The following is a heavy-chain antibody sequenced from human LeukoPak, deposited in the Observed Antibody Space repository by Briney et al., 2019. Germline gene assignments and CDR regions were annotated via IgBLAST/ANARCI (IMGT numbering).Heavy chain of an antibody. V-gene: IGHV4-59*01. J-gene: IGHJ3*02. CDR3: ARAPYDILTRLGAFDI. Sequence: SETLSLTCTVSGGSISSYYWSWIRQPPGKGLEWIGYIYYSGSTNYNPSLKSRVTISVDTSKNQFSLKLSSVTAADTAVYYCARAPYDILTRLGAFDIWGQGTMVTASS. D-gene: IGHD3-9*01. CDR2: IYYSGST. CDR1: GGSISSYY.